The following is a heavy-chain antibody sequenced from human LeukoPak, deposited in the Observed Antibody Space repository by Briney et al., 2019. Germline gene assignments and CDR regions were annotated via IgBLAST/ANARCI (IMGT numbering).Heavy chain of an antibody. D-gene: IGHD5-18*01. CDR3: VRGQETAWVLDY. Sequence: GGSLRLSCAASGFAFSSNWMHWVRQAPGKGLVWVSHISTDARTLTYADFVKGRFTISRDNAKNTLYLQMNSLRAEDTALYYCVRGQETAWVLDYWGQGTLVTVSS. CDR2: ISTDARTL. V-gene: IGHV3-74*01. CDR1: GFAFSSNW. J-gene: IGHJ4*02.